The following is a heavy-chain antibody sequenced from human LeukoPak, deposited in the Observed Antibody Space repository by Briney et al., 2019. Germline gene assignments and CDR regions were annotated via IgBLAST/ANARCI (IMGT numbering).Heavy chain of an antibody. CDR1: GGSISSYY. J-gene: IGHJ4*01. V-gene: IGHV4-59*01. CDR2: IHYTGNT. D-gene: IGHD6-19*01. Sequence: SETLSLTCTVSGGSISSYYWSWIRQPPGRGLEWIGYIHYTGNTKYNPSLKSRVTISLDTSKNQFSLKLSSVTAADTAVYFCARGGWYFDDWGRGTLVTVSS. CDR3: ARGGWYFDD.